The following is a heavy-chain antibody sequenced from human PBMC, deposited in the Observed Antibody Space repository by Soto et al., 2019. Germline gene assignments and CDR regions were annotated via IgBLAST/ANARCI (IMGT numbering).Heavy chain of an antibody. D-gene: IGHD3-22*01. Sequence: QLQLQESGPGLVKPSETLSLTCTVSGGSITSSSYYWGWIRQRPGKGLEWIGNIYYSGSTYYNPSLKSRVTISVDTSKNQFSLKLSSVTAADTAVYYCMLGSGWKDFDYWGQGTLVTVSS. V-gene: IGHV4-39*01. CDR1: GGSITSSSYY. CDR3: MLGSGWKDFDY. CDR2: IYYSGST. J-gene: IGHJ4*02.